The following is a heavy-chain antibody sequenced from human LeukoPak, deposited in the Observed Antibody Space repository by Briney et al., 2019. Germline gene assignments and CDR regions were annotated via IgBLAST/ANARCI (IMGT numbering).Heavy chain of an antibody. Sequence: GTSLRLSCAASGFTVSGNYMSWVRQAPGKGLEWVSVIYSGGSTYYADSVKGRFTISRDNSKNTLYLQMNSLRAEDTAVYYCARAPRRIAAAGRYYYGMDVWGQGTTVTVSS. CDR3: ARAPRRIAAAGRYYYGMDV. V-gene: IGHV3-53*01. CDR2: IYSGGST. J-gene: IGHJ6*02. CDR1: GFTVSGNY. D-gene: IGHD6-13*01.